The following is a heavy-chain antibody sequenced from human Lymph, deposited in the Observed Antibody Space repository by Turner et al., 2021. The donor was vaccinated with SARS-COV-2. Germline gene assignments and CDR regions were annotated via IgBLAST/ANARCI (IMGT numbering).Heavy chain of an antibody. CDR2: IYPGDSDT. CDR1: VYSFTSYW. CDR3: AGREWGGSLGHIDY. Sequence: EGQLVQSGAEVIKPAESLKISCKGSVYSFTSYWLGWVRQMPGKGLEWMGIIYPGDSDTKYPPPFQGQATTSADKPISTAYLQRSSLKASDTAMYYCAGREWGGSLGHIDYWGQGTLVTVSS. V-gene: IGHV5-51*01. D-gene: IGHD3-3*01. J-gene: IGHJ4*02.